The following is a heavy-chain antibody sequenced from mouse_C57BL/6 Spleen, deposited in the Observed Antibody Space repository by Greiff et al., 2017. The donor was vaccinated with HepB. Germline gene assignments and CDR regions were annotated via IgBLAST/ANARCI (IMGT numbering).Heavy chain of an antibody. CDR2: ISSGGSYT. CDR3: ARQLVRYDYDDYAMDY. D-gene: IGHD2-4*01. J-gene: IGHJ4*01. Sequence: EVQVVESGGDLVKPGGSLKLSCAASGFTFSSYGMSWVRQTPDKRLEWVATISSGGSYTYYPDSVKGRFTISRDNAKNTLYLQMSSLKSEDTAMYYCARQLVRYDYDDYAMDYWGQRTSVTVSS. V-gene: IGHV5-6*01. CDR1: GFTFSSYG.